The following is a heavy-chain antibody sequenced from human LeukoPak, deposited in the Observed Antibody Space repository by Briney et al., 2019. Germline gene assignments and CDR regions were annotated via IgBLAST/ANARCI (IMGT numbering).Heavy chain of an antibody. D-gene: IGHD2-2*02. CDR2: ISTSSSSI. CDR3: AREDIVVVPAAISYGMDV. V-gene: IGHV3-21*01. J-gene: IGHJ6*02. Sequence: GGSLRLSCAASGFTFNTYSMNWVRQAPGKGLEWVSSISTSSSSIYYADSVKGRFTVSRDNAENSLYLQMNSLRAEDTAVYYCAREDIVVVPAAISYGMDVWGQGTTVTVSS. CDR1: GFTFNTYS.